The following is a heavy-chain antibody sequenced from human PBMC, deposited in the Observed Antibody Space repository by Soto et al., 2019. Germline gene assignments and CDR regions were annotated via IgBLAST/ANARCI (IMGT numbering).Heavy chain of an antibody. CDR1: GFTFSSYA. Sequence: VSLRLSCAASGFTFSSYAMSWVRQAPGKGLEWVSAISGSGGSTYYADSVKGRFTISRDNSKNTLYLQMNSLRAEDTAVYYCAKEKHIVVVVAAFFDYWGQGTLVTVSS. J-gene: IGHJ4*02. V-gene: IGHV3-23*01. D-gene: IGHD2-15*01. CDR2: ISGSGGST. CDR3: AKEKHIVVVVAAFFDY.